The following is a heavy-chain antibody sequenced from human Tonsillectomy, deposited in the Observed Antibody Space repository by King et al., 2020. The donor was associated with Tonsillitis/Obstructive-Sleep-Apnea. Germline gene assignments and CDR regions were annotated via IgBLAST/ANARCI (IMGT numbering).Heavy chain of an antibody. Sequence: TLKESGPTLVKPTQTLTLTCTFSGFSLSTSGVGVGWIRQPPGKALEWLALIYLDDDKRYSPSLKSRLSIPKDTSKNQVVLTMTNMDPVETATYNCAHRRGTPPGRGWFDPWGQGTLVTVSS. V-gene: IGHV2-5*02. CDR2: IYLDDDK. J-gene: IGHJ5*02. D-gene: IGHD3-10*01. CDR1: GFSLSTSGVG. CDR3: AHRRGTPPGRGWFDP.